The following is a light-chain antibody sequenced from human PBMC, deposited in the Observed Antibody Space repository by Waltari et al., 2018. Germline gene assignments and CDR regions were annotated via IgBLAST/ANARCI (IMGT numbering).Light chain of an antibody. CDR2: NLN. V-gene: IGLV2-14*03. CDR3: SSYTTSSTLV. J-gene: IGLJ2*01. Sequence: QSALTQPASVSGSPGQSITLSCTVSNSDLGGYNFASWYKQHQGKAPKLMIYNLNKRPSGVANRFSASMSGKTASLTISGLQAEDEANYYCSSYTTSSTLVFGGGTKVTVL. CDR1: NSDLGGYNF.